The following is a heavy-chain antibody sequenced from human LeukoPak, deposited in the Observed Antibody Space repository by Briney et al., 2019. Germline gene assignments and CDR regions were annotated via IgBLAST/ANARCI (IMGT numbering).Heavy chain of an antibody. CDR1: GFTFSHCG. CDR3: AKDKSPSSYYYDSSGYYYLDY. Sequence: GGSLRLSCATSGFTFSHCGFHWVRQAPGKGLEWVAFLSNDGTKQYYAESVKGRFTITRDNSKNTVFLQMSSLRAEDTAVYYCAKDKSPSSYYYDSSGYYYLDYWGQGTLVTVSS. CDR2: LSNDGTKQ. J-gene: IGHJ4*02. V-gene: IGHV3-30*02. D-gene: IGHD3-22*01.